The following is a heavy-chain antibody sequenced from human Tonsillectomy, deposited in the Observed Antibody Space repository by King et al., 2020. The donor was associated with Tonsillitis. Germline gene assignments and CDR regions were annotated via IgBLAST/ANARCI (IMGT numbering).Heavy chain of an antibody. D-gene: IGHD1-26*01. J-gene: IGHJ6*02. Sequence: VQLVESGGGVVQPGRSLRLSCAASGFTFSTYPMHWVRQAPGKGLEWVAVISYDGSNKNYADSVKGRFSISRDNSKNTLYLQMNSLRAEDTAVYYCARDRQVGYSGSVWGDYRYYGMDVWGQGTTVTVSS. V-gene: IGHV3-30*04. CDR3: ARDRQVGYSGSVWGDYRYYGMDV. CDR2: ISYDGSNK. CDR1: GFTFSTYP.